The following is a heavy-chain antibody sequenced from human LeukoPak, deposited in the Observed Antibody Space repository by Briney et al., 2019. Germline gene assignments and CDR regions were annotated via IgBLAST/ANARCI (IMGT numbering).Heavy chain of an antibody. V-gene: IGHV3-7*01. Sequence: GGSLRLSCAASGFTFSSYWMSWVRQAPGKGLEWVANIKQDGSEKYYVDSVKGRFTISRDNAKNSLYPQMNSLRAEDTAVYYCARDRHYGYVWGSYPDLTFDYWGQGTLVTVSS. J-gene: IGHJ4*02. D-gene: IGHD3-16*02. CDR3: ARDRHYGYVWGSYPDLTFDY. CDR1: GFTFSSYW. CDR2: IKQDGSEK.